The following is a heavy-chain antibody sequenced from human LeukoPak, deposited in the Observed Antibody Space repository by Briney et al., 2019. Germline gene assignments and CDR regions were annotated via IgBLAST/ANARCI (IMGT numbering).Heavy chain of an antibody. CDR3: AREGGSIMITFGGVIALYNWFDP. D-gene: IGHD3-16*02. V-gene: IGHV4-4*07. J-gene: IGHJ5*02. CDR2: IYTSGST. Sequence: SETLSLTCTVSGRSISSYYCSWIRQSAGKGLEWIGRIYTSGSTNYNPSLKSRVTMSVDTSKNQFSLKLSSVTAADTAVYYCAREGGSIMITFGGVIALYNWFDPWGQGTLVTVSS. CDR1: GRSISSYY.